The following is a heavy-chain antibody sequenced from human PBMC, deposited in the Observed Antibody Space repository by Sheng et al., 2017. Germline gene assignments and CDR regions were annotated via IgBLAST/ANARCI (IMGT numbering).Heavy chain of an antibody. CDR3: ARCSGWPYYFDY. J-gene: IGHJ4*02. CDR1: GGSISSSSYY. CDR2: IYYSGST. D-gene: IGHD6-19*01. V-gene: IGHV4-39*07. Sequence: QLQLQESGPGLVKPSETLSLTCTVSGGSISSSSYYWGWIRQPPGKGLEWIGSIYYSGSTYYNPSLKSRVTISVDTSKNQFSLKLSSVTAADTAVYYCARCSGWPYYFDYWGQGNAGPPSPQ.